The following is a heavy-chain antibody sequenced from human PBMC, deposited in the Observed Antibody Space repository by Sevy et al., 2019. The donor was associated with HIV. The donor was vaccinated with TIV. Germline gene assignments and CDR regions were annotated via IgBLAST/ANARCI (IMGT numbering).Heavy chain of an antibody. V-gene: IGHV3-23*01. CDR3: AKDYYYDSSGYHY. CDR2: ISGSGGST. Sequence: GGSLRLSCAASGFTFSSYAMSWVRQAPGKGLEWVSAISGSGGSTYYADSVKGRFTISRDNSKNTLYLQMNRLRAEDTAVYYCAKDYYYDSSGYHYWGQGTLVTVSS. CDR1: GFTFSSYA. J-gene: IGHJ4*02. D-gene: IGHD3-22*01.